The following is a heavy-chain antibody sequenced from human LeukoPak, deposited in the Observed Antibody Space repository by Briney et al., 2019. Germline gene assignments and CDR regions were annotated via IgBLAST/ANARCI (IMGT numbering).Heavy chain of an antibody. CDR2: MNPNSGGT. D-gene: IGHD3-16*02. CDR1: GYTFTSYD. V-gene: IGHV1-2*02. CDR3: ARDRGMITFGGVIPSYYFDY. Sequence: ASVKVSCKASGYTFTSYDINWVRQATGQGLEWMGWMNPNSGGTNYAQEFQGRVTMTRDTSISTAYMELSRLRSDDTAVYYCARDRGMITFGGVIPSYYFDYWGQGTLVTVSS. J-gene: IGHJ4*02.